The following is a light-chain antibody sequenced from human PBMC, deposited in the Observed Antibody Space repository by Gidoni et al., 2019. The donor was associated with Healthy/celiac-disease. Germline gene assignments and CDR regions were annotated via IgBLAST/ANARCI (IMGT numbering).Light chain of an antibody. CDR3: QAWDSSTAT. CDR2: QDT. J-gene: IGLJ2*01. V-gene: IGLV3-1*01. CDR1: KLGDKY. Sequence: VPPGQTASITCSGDKLGDKYACWYQQKPGQSPVLVIYQDTKRPSGIPERFSGSNSGNTATLTISGTQAMDEADYYCQAWDSSTATFGGGTKLTVL.